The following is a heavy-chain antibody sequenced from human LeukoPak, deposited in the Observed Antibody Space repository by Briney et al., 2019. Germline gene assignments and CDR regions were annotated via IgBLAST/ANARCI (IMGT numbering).Heavy chain of an antibody. CDR2: INAGNGNT. V-gene: IGHV1-3*03. Sequence: ASVKVSCKASGYTFTSYGISWVRQAPGQRPEWMGWINAGNGNTKYSQEFQGRVTITRDTSASTAYMELSSLRSEDMAVYYCARALETRGLPVGELDYWGQGTLVTVSS. CDR1: GYTFTSYG. J-gene: IGHJ4*02. CDR3: ARALETRGLPVGELDY. D-gene: IGHD4-17*01.